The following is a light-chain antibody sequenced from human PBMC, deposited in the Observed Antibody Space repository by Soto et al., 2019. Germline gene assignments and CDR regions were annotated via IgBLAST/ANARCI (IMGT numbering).Light chain of an antibody. J-gene: IGKJ4*01. V-gene: IGKV4-1*01. Sequence: DIVMTQSPDSLAVSLGERATINCKSSQSVLYSTNNKKYLAWYQQKPGQPPKLLIYLATTRESGVPDRFSGSGSGTNFTLTIINLQADDVAVDYCHQYYITPLTFGGGTNVE. CDR2: LAT. CDR1: QSVLYSTNNKKY. CDR3: HQYYITPLT.